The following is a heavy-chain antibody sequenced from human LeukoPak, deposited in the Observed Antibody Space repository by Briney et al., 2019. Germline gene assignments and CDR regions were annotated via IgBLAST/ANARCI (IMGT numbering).Heavy chain of an antibody. CDR1: GGSISSSSYY. D-gene: IGHD6-13*01. CDR3: ASSLFHWGQQLAYYFDY. CDR2: IYHSGST. V-gene: IGHV4-39*07. J-gene: IGHJ4*02. Sequence: PSETLSLTCTVSGGSISSSSYYWGWIRQPPGKGLEWIGSIYHSGSTYYNPSLKSRVTISVDTSKNQFSLKLSSVTAADTAVYYCASSLFHWGQQLAYYFDYWGQGTLVTVSS.